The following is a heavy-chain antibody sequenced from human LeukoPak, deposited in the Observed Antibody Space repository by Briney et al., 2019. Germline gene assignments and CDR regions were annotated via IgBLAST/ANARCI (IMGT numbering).Heavy chain of an antibody. CDR3: AKVLTGSQDY. CDR1: GGSISSYY. V-gene: IGHV3-23*01. J-gene: IGHJ4*02. D-gene: IGHD1-14*01. Sequence: ETLSLTCTVSGGSISSYYWSWVRQAPGKGLEWVSTIGGGGENTYYADSVKGRFTISRDSSKNTVYLHMKSLRAEDTAVYFCAKVLTGSQDYWGQGTLVTVTS. CDR2: IGGGGENT.